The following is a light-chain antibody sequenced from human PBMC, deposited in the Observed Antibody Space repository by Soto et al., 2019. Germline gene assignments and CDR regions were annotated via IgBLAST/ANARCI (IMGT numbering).Light chain of an antibody. V-gene: IGKV3-20*01. Sequence: EIVLTQSPGTLSLSPGERATLSCRASQSVSSSYLAWYQQTPGQAPRLLIYGASIRATGIPDRFSGSGSGTDFTLTISGLEPEDFAVYFCQQYGTSPWTFGQGTTVEIK. CDR3: QQYGTSPWT. CDR2: GAS. J-gene: IGKJ1*01. CDR1: QSVSSSY.